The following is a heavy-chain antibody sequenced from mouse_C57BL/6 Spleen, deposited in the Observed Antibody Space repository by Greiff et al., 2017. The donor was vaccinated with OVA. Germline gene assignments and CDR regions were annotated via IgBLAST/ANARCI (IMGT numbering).Heavy chain of an antibody. J-gene: IGHJ4*01. D-gene: IGHD3-3*01. V-gene: IGHV1-82*01. CDR2: IYPGDGDT. CDR3: ARGARGHYAMDY. Sequence: QVQLQQSGPELVKPGASVKISCKASGYAFSSSWMNWVKQRPGKGLEWIGRIYPGDGDTNYNGKFTGKATLTADKYSSIAYKQLSSLTSEDSAVYFCARGARGHYAMDYWGQGTSVTVSS. CDR1: GYAFSSSW.